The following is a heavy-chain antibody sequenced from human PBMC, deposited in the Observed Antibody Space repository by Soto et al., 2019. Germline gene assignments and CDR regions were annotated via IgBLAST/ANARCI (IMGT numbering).Heavy chain of an antibody. J-gene: IGHJ4*02. Sequence: QIQLLQSGAEVTNPGASVKVTCKASGYTFRNFGISWVRQAPGQGLEWMGLISAYNANANYVQKFQGRLNMTADTSTSTAYIELWSLRSDETAVYYCARENSYFDYWVQGTLVTVSS. CDR2: ISAYNANA. CDR3: ARENSYFDY. CDR1: GYTFRNFG. V-gene: IGHV1-18*01.